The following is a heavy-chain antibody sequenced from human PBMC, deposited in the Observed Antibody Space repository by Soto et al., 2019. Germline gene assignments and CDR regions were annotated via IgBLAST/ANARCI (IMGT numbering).Heavy chain of an antibody. J-gene: IGHJ5*02. V-gene: IGHV4-39*01. CDR2: ISYSGTT. CDR3: AKHVIAAAGTPIDP. CDR1: GGSINNNHYY. D-gene: IGHD6-13*01. Sequence: PSETLSLTCTVSGGSINNNHYYWGWVRQPPGKGLEWIASISYSGTTYYNPSLKSRVTKSIDTSRNQFSLKVTSVTAEDTAVYYCAKHVIAAAGTPIDPWGQGTLVTVSS.